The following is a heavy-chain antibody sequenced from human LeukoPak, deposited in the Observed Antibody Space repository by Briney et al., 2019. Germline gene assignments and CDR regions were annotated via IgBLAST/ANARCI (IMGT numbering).Heavy chain of an antibody. D-gene: IGHD1-1*01. CDR3: AKDRNDWKQGIDS. V-gene: IGHV3-23*01. CDR1: GFTFSTYG. Sequence: GSLRLSCAASGFTFSTYGMSWVRQAPGKGLEWVSAISGNGGTTYYADSVKGRFTISRDNSKNTLYLQMNSLRVEDTAVYYCAKDRNDWKQGIDSWGQGTLVTVST. J-gene: IGHJ4*02. CDR2: ISGNGGTT.